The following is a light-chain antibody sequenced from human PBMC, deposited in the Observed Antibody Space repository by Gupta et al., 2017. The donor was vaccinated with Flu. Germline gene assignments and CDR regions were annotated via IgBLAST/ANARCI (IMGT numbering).Light chain of an antibody. CDR2: EAS. Sequence: EIVLTQSPVTLSLSPGDSAILSCRASQRVSNQLAWYQQRPGQPPRLLMYEASRRAAGIPARFSGSGSGTDFTLTITTLEPEDFAVYYCQQRSGLPMYTFGQGTKLEIK. CDR1: QRVSNQ. J-gene: IGKJ2*01. V-gene: IGKV3-11*01. CDR3: QQRSGLPMYT.